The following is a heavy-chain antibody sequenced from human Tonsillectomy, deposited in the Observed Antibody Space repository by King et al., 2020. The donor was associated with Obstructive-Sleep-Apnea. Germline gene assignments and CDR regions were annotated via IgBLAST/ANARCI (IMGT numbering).Heavy chain of an antibody. CDR1: SDSISSGNYY. D-gene: IGHD3-22*01. CDR3: ARLYYYDNSGLNWFDP. V-gene: IGHV4-31*03. J-gene: IGHJ5*02. Sequence: QLQESGPGLVKPSQTLSLTCTVSSDSISSGNYYWSWIRQHPGKGLEWIGYIFYSGSTSYNPSLKSRVTISVDTSKNQFSLRLSSVTAADTAVYYCARLYYYDNSGLNWFDPWGQGTLVTVSS. CDR2: IFYSGST.